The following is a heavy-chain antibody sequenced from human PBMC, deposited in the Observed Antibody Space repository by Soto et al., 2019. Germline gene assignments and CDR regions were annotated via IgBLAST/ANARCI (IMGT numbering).Heavy chain of an antibody. CDR2: IYHSGST. V-gene: IGHV4-4*02. CDR3: ARRTDYYSSSGTIDY. D-gene: IGHD2-21*01. Sequence: QVQLQESGPGLVKTSGTLSITCAVSGGSISSNNWWSWVRQPPGKGLEWIGEIYHSGSTNYNPSLEGRVTILVDKSKNQFPLNLSSVPAAYTAVYYWARRTDYYSSSGTIDYCRQGTLVSVSS. J-gene: IGHJ4*02. CDR1: GGSISSNNW.